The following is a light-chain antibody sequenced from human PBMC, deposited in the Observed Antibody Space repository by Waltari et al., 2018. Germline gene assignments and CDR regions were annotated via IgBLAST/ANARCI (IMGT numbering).Light chain of an antibody. J-gene: IGLJ3*02. CDR3: FSAADNNQV. CDR2: KDT. Sequence: SYELTQPSSVSVSPGQTARITCSGDVLAKKYARWFQQKPGRAPVLVIYKDTERPSGIHERFSGSTSGTTVTLTISGAQVEDEADYYCFSAADNNQVFGGGTKLTVL. V-gene: IGLV3-27*01. CDR1: VLAKKY.